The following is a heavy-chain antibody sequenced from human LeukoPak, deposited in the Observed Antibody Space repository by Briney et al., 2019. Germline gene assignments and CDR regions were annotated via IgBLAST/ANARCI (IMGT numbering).Heavy chain of an antibody. CDR3: ARSVTYYYYYYMDV. V-gene: IGHV4-39*07. CDR2: IYYSGST. J-gene: IGHJ6*03. D-gene: IGHD4-11*01. Sequence: SETLSLTCTVSGGSISSSSYYWGWIRQPPGKGLEWIGSIYYSGSTYYNPSLKSRVTISVDTSKNQFSLKLSSVTAADTAVYYCARSVTYYYYYYMDVWGKGTTVTVSS. CDR1: GGSISSSSYY.